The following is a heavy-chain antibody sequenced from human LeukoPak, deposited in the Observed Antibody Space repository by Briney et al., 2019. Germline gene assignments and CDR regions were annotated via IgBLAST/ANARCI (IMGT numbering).Heavy chain of an antibody. CDR3: ARSWSGRVTAADI. V-gene: IGHV4-4*07. Sequence: SETLSLTCSVSGGSMSNHYWTWIRQPAEKGLEWIGRISTSGTTGYNPSLKSRITMSIDTSENQFSLRLTSVTAADTAVYFCARSWSGRVTAADIWGQGTKVTVSS. CDR1: GGSMSNHY. J-gene: IGHJ3*02. D-gene: IGHD3-3*01. CDR2: ISTSGTT.